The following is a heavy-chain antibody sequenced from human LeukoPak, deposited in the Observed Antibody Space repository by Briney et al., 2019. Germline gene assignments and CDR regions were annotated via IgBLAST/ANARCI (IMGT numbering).Heavy chain of an antibody. V-gene: IGHV4-38-2*02. CDR1: GYSISSGYY. Sequence: PSETLSLTCTVSGYSISSGYYWGWIRQPPGKGLEWIGSIYHSGSTYYNPSLKSRVTISVDTSKNQFSLKLSSVTAADTAVYYCARDSHGYSDYRFDPWGQGTLVTVSS. CDR2: IYHSGST. CDR3: ARDSHGYSDYRFDP. J-gene: IGHJ5*02. D-gene: IGHD4-11*01.